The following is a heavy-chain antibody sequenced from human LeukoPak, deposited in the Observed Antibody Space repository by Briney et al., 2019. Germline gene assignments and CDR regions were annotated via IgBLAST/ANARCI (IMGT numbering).Heavy chain of an antibody. V-gene: IGHV1-2*04. Sequence: ASVKVSCRASGYTFTGYYMHWVRQAPGQGLEWMGWINPNSGGTNYAQKFQGWVTMTRDTSISTAYMELSRLRSDDTAVYYCAREADTAMVPWGQGPLVTVSS. CDR3: AREADTAMVP. D-gene: IGHD5-18*01. CDR1: GYTFTGYY. CDR2: INPNSGGT. J-gene: IGHJ5*02.